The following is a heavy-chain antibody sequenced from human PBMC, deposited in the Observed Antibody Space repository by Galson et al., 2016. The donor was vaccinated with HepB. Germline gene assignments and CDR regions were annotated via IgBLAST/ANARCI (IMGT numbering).Heavy chain of an antibody. V-gene: IGHV3-33*01. CDR3: ARDRGCRSRFFEWQFDF. CDR2: IWNDGRNQ. CDR1: GFSLGTYG. J-gene: IGHJ4*02. Sequence: SLRLSCAASGFSLGTYGMHWVRQAPGKGLEWVAVIWNDGRNQYYADSVKGRFTISGDNSKNTLYVQMNSLRAEDTAVYYCARDRGCRSRFFEWQFDFWGQGTLVTVSS. D-gene: IGHD3-3*01.